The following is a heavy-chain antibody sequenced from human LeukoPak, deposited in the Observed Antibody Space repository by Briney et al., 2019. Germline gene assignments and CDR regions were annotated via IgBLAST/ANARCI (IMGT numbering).Heavy chain of an antibody. D-gene: IGHD2-8*01. V-gene: IGHV4-38-2*02. CDR2: IYHTESS. J-gene: IGHJ4*02. Sequence: KSSETLSLTCTVSGYSISSGYYWGWIRQPPGKGLEWIGSIYHTESSYYNPSLKSRVTISVDTSKNQFSLKLSSVTAADTAVYYCARHVSSMVYASDFDYWGQGTLVTVSS. CDR3: ARHVSSMVYASDFDY. CDR1: GYSISSGYY.